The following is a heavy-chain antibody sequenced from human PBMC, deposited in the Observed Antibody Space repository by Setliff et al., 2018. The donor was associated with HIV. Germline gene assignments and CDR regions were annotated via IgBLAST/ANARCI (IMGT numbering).Heavy chain of an antibody. Sequence: GGSLRLSCAASGFTFSSAWMGWVRQAPAKGLEWVANISPDGSDKYYADSVKGRFTISRDNSKNTLFLEMNYLRAEDTAVYYCAKVYGTGYFYYYYGMHVWGQGTTVTVSS. CDR1: GFTFSSAW. V-gene: IGHV3-7*01. J-gene: IGHJ6*02. D-gene: IGHD2-8*02. CDR2: ISPDGSDK. CDR3: AKVYGTGYFYYYYGMHV.